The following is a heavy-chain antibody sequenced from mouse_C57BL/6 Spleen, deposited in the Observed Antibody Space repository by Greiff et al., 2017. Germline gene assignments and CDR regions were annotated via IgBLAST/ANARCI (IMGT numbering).Heavy chain of an antibody. CDR1: GYTFTSYW. D-gene: IGHD2-3*01. CDR2: IHPNSGST. V-gene: IGHV1-64*01. Sequence: QVQLQQPGAELVKPGASVKLSCKASGYTFTSYWMHWVKQRPGQGLEWIGMIHPNSGSTNYNEKFKSKATLTVDKSSSTAYMQLSSLTSEDSAVYYCARVYDGYYKGFDYWGKGTTLTVSS. CDR3: ARVYDGYYKGFDY. J-gene: IGHJ2*01.